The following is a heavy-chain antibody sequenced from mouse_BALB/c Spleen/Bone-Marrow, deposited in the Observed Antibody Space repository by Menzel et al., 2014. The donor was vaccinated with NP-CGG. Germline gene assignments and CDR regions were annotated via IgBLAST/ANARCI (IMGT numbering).Heavy chain of an antibody. CDR1: GYTFXNYY. J-gene: IGHJ4*01. D-gene: IGHD5-1*01. CDR3: TRLPH. CDR2: INPSNGGT. V-gene: IGHV1S81*02. Sequence: QVQLQQSRAELVKPGASVKLSCRASGYTFXNYYMYWVKQRPGQGLEWIGEINPSNGGTNFNEKFKSKATLTVDKSSSTAYMQLSSLTSEDSAVYYCTRLPHWGQGTSVTVSS.